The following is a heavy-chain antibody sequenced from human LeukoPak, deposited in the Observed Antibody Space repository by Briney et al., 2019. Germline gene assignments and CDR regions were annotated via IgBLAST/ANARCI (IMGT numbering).Heavy chain of an antibody. J-gene: IGHJ6*03. CDR1: GGSISSYS. CDR2: MYTSGST. Sequence: PETLSLTCSVSGGSISSYSWSWIRQPAVKGLEWIGRMYTSGSTKYNPSLKSRVTMSVDTSKNQFSLKLSSVTAADTAVYYCARDLRRRVTAIRYGPNEYYYYMDVWGKGTTVTISS. D-gene: IGHD4/OR15-4a*01. CDR3: ARDLRRRVTAIRYGPNEYYYYMDV. V-gene: IGHV4-4*07.